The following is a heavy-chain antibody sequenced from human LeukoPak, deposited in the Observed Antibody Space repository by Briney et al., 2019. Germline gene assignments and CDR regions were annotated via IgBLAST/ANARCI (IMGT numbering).Heavy chain of an antibody. CDR1: GYTFTGYY. D-gene: IGHD3-10*01. CDR3: ARGPSGSDY. V-gene: IGHV1-2*06. Sequence: ASVKVSCKVSGYTFTGYYLHWLRQAPGQGLEWMGRINPSSGGTNYAQKFQGRVTMTRDTPINTAYMDLSSLRSDDTAVYYCARGPSGSDYWGQGTLVTVSS. CDR2: INPSSGGT. J-gene: IGHJ4*02.